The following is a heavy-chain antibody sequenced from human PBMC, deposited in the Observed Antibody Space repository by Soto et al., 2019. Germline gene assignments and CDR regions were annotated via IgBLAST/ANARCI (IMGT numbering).Heavy chain of an antibody. V-gene: IGHV3-48*02. D-gene: IGHD5-18*01. J-gene: IGHJ6*02. CDR2: ISSRSSTI. CDR1: GFTFSSYS. Sequence: GGSLRLSCAASGFTFSSYSMNWVRQAPGKGLEWISYISSRSSTIYYADSVKGRFTISRDNAKNSLYLQMNSLRDEDTAVYYCARDHFGDTSMGTAYYYYYGMDVWGQGNTVIVSS. CDR3: ARDHFGDTSMGTAYYYYYGMDV.